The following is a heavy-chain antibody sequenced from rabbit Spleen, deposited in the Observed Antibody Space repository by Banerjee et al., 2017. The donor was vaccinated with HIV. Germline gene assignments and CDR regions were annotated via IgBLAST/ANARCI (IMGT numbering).Heavy chain of an antibody. J-gene: IGHJ6*01. CDR1: GFSFSSNYW. CDR2: RYSGDGKT. D-gene: IGHD8-1*01. V-gene: IGHV1S45*01. CDR3: ARDAGTSFSTYGMDL. Sequence: EESGGDLVKPEGSLTLTCTASGFSFSSNYWIWWVRQAPGKGLEWIACRYSGDGKTFYATWAKGRFTISKTSSTTVTLQMTSLTAADTATYFCARDAGTSFSTYGMDLWGPGTLVTVS.